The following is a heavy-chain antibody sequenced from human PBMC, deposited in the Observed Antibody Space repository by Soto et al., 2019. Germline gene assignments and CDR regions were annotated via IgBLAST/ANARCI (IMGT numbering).Heavy chain of an antibody. CDR1: GGSISSYY. CDR3: AREPPGAHYYFDY. D-gene: IGHD7-27*01. Sequence: SETLSLTCTVSGGSISSYYWSWIRQPPGKGLEWIGYIYYSGSTNYNPSLKSRVTISVDTSKNQFSLKLSSVTAADTAVYYCAREPPGAHYYFDYWGQGTLVTVSS. J-gene: IGHJ4*02. CDR2: IYYSGST. V-gene: IGHV4-59*01.